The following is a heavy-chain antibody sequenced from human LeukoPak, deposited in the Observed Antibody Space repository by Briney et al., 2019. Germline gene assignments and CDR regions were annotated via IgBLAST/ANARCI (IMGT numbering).Heavy chain of an antibody. Sequence: PSETLSLTCTVSGGSISSYYWSWIRQPPGKGLELIGYIYYSGSTNYNPSLKSRVTISVDTSKNQFSLKLSSVTAADTAVYYCARGPTVTTDYWGQGTLVTVSS. J-gene: IGHJ4*02. CDR2: IYYSGST. D-gene: IGHD4-17*01. CDR1: GGSISSYY. V-gene: IGHV4-59*01. CDR3: ARGPTVTTDY.